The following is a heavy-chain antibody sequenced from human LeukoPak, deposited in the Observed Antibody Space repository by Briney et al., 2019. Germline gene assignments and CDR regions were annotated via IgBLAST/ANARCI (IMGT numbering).Heavy chain of an antibody. CDR3: ARVYLERLTAGYFDH. CDR1: GFIFTDYW. Sequence: GGSLRLSCAASGFIFTDYWMHWVRQAPGKELVWVARIRGDGRATTYADSVKGRFTISRGNSKNTLYLQMNSLRDEDSAAYYCARVYLERLTAGYFDHWGQGTWVTVSP. J-gene: IGHJ4*02. D-gene: IGHD2-8*01. V-gene: IGHV3-74*01. CDR2: IRGDGRAT.